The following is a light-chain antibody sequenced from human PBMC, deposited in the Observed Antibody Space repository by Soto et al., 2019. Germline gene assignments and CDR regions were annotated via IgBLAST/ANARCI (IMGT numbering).Light chain of an antibody. J-gene: IGKJ1*01. CDR1: QSINTW. Sequence: DIQMTQSPSTLSASVGDRVTITCRASQSINTWLAWYQQKPGKAPKVLIYKASTLQSGVPSRFSGSGSGTEFTLTISSLQPDDFATYYCQQYDTYGTFGQGTKVEIK. CDR2: KAS. CDR3: QQYDTYGT. V-gene: IGKV1-5*03.